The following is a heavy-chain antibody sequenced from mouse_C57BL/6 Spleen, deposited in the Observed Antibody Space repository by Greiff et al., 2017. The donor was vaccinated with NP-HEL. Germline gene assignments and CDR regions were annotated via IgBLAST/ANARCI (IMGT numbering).Heavy chain of an antibody. J-gene: IGHJ3*01. CDR3: TTSPLYDDYVSFAY. Sequence: EVQLQQSGAELVRPGASVKLSCTASGFNIKDYYMHWVKQRPEQGLEWIGRIDPEDGDTEYAPKFQGKATMTADTSSNTAYLQLSILTVEDTAVYYCTTSPLYDDYVSFAYWGQGTLVTVSA. V-gene: IGHV14-1*01. D-gene: IGHD2-4*01. CDR2: IDPEDGDT. CDR1: GFNIKDYY.